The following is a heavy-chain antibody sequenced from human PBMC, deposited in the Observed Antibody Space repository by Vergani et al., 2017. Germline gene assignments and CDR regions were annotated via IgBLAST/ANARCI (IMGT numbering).Heavy chain of an antibody. Sequence: QVQLQESGPGLVKPSQTLSLTCTVSGGSISSGGYYWSWIRQHPGKGLEWIGYIYYSGSTYYNPSLKSLVTISVDTSKNQFALKLSSVTAADTAVDYCARYGYSSGWYRAFDIWGQGTMVTVSS. CDR1: GGSISSGGYY. D-gene: IGHD6-19*01. J-gene: IGHJ3*02. V-gene: IGHV4-31*01. CDR3: ARYGYSSGWYRAFDI. CDR2: IYYSGST.